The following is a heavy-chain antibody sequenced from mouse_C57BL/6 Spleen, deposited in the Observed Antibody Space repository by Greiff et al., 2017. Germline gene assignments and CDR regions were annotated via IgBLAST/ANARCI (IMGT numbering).Heavy chain of an antibody. V-gene: IGHV1-55*01. CDR3: ARYDGAPFAY. Sequence: QVQLQQPGAELVKPGASVKMSCKASGYTFTSYWITWVKQRPGQGLEWIGDIYPGSGSTKYNEKFKSKATLTVDPSSSTAYMELSSLTSEDSAVYNCARYDGAPFAYWGQGTLVTVSA. CDR1: GYTFTSYW. D-gene: IGHD2-3*01. CDR2: IYPGSGST. J-gene: IGHJ3*01.